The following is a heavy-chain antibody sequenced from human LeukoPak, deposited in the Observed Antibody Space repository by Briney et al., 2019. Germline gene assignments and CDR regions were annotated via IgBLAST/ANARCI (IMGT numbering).Heavy chain of an antibody. J-gene: IGHJ4*02. CDR3: ARAGGSTVSHSDY. Sequence: GGSLRLSCAASGLTFSSHWMHWVRQAPGKGLEWVAVISYDGSNKYYADSVKGRFTISRDNSKNTLYLQMNSLRAEDTAVYYCARAGGSTVSHSDYWGQGTLVTVSS. CDR2: ISYDGSNK. CDR1: GLTFSSHW. V-gene: IGHV3-30-3*01. D-gene: IGHD4-17*01.